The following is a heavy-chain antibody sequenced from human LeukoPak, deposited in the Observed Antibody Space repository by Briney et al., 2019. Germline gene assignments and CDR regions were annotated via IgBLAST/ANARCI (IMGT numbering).Heavy chain of an antibody. J-gene: IGHJ4*02. Sequence: SGGSLRLSCAASGFTFSSYGMSWVRQAPGKGLEWVSGISGSGGSTYYADSVKGRFTISRDNSKNTLYLQMNSLRAEDTAVYYCAKNLRSIVGATSELGYWGQGTLVTVSS. CDR3: AKNLRSIVGATSELGY. D-gene: IGHD1-26*01. CDR2: ISGSGGST. V-gene: IGHV3-23*01. CDR1: GFTFSSYG.